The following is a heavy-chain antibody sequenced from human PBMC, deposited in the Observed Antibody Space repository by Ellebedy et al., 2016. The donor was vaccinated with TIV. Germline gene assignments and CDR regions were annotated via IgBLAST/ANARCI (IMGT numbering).Heavy chain of an antibody. CDR1: GGSINSPGSY. V-gene: IGHV4-31*03. CDR2: TYYTGTT. D-gene: IGHD2-2*01. J-gene: IGHJ3*02. CDR3: ARDRSRGSAFEI. Sequence: SETLSLXXTVSGGSINSPGSYWSWTRQHPGKGLEWLSYTYYTGTTYYTPSLNSRVTTSIDTSKNQLSLSLSSVNVDDTAVYYCARDRSRGSAFEIWGHGTMVTVSS.